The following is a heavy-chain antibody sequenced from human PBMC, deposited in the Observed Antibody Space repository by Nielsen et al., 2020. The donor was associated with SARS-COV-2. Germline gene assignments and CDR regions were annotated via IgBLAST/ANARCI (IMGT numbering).Heavy chain of an antibody. Sequence: PGKGLEWIGSIYYSGSTYYNPSLKSRVTISVDTSKNQFSLKLSSVTAADTAVYYCARDRIPPPGIAAADYYYGMDVWGQGTMVTVSS. CDR3: ARDRIPPPGIAAADYYYGMDV. D-gene: IGHD6-13*01. J-gene: IGHJ6*02. CDR2: IYYSGST. V-gene: IGHV4-39*07.